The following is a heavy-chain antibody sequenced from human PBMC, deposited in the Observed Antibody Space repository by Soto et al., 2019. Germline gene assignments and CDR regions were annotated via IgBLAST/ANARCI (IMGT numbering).Heavy chain of an antibody. D-gene: IGHD3-22*01. CDR3: AKDTYYYDRSGYYTYDY. V-gene: IGHV3-30*18. CDR2: ISYDGSNK. J-gene: IGHJ4*02. Sequence: QVQLVESGGGVVQPGRSLRLSRAASGFTFSSYGVHWVRQAPGKGLEWVAVISYDGSNKHYADSVKGRFTISRDNSKNTLDLQMNSLRAEDTAVYYCAKDTYYYDRSGYYTYDYWGQGTQVTVSS. CDR1: GFTFSSYG.